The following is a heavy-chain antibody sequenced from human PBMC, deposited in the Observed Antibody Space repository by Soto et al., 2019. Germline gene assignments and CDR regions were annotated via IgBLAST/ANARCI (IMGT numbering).Heavy chain of an antibody. CDR2: MNPNSGNT. J-gene: IGHJ6*03. D-gene: IGHD3-10*01. Sequence: ASVKVSCKASGYTFTSYDINWVRQATGQGLEWMGWMNPNSGNTGYAQKFQGRVTMTRNTSISTAYMELSSLRSEDTAAYYCARGRYYGSGNGYYYYYMDVWGKGTTVTVSS. V-gene: IGHV1-8*01. CDR1: GYTFTSYD. CDR3: ARGRYYGSGNGYYYYYMDV.